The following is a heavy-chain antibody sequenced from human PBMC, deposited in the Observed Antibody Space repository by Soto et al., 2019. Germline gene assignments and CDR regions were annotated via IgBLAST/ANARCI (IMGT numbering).Heavy chain of an antibody. J-gene: IGHJ6*02. Sequence: GASVKVSCKASGGTFSSYAISWVRQAPGQGLEWMGGIIPIFGTANYAQKFQGRVTITADESTSTAYMELSSLRSEDTAVYYCARDSHQEFEYGVYDLSYYYYGMDVWGQGTTVTVSS. CDR3: ARDSHQEFEYGVYDLSYYYYGMDV. CDR1: GGTFSSYA. D-gene: IGHD3-3*01. V-gene: IGHV1-69*13. CDR2: IIPIFGTA.